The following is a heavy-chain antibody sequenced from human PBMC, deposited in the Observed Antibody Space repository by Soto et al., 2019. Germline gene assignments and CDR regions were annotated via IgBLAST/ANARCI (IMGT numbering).Heavy chain of an antibody. J-gene: IGHJ6*02. CDR1: GYSFTSYW. CDR2: IYPGDSDT. V-gene: IGHV5-51*01. CDR3: ARSGMAAQYYYDMDV. Sequence: GESLKISCKGSGYSFTSYWIGWVRQMPGKGLEWMGIIYPGDSDTRYSPSFQGQVTISADKSISTAYLQWSSLKASDTAMYYCARSGMAAQYYYDMDVWGQGTTVTVSS. D-gene: IGHD3-10*01.